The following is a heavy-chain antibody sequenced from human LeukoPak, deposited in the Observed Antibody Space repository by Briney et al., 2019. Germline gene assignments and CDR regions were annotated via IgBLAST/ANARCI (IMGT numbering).Heavy chain of an antibody. D-gene: IGHD6-6*01. CDR3: AKLLSSSLPFDY. CDR2: ISYDGSNK. J-gene: IGHJ4*02. V-gene: IGHV3-30*18. Sequence: GRSLRLSCAASGFTFSSYGMHWVRQAPGKGLEWVAVISYDGSNKYYADSVKGRFTISRDNSKNTLYLQMNSLRAEDTAVYYCAKLLSSSLPFDYWGQGTLVTVSS. CDR1: GFTFSSYG.